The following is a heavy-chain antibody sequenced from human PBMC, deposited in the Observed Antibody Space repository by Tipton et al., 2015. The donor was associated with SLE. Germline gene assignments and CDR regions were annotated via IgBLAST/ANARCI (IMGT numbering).Heavy chain of an antibody. Sequence: QLVQSGRGLIQPGGSLRLSCAASGFTVSSNYMSWVRQAPGKGLEWVSVIYSGGSTYYADSVKGRFTISRDNSKNTLYLQINSLRAEDTAVYYCARDGDSSGYAFDIWGQGTMVTVSS. CDR1: GFTVSSNY. D-gene: IGHD3-22*01. CDR2: IYSGGST. J-gene: IGHJ3*02. CDR3: ARDGDSSGYAFDI. V-gene: IGHV3-53*01.